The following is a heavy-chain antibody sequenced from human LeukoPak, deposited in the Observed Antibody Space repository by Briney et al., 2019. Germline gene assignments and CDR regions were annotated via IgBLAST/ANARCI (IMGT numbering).Heavy chain of an antibody. CDR2: INPNSGGT. V-gene: IGHV1-2*02. CDR3: ARGAGFVPAAMKNVFDP. Sequence: ASVKVSCKASGYTFTGYYMHWVRQAPGQGLEWMGWINPNSGGTNYAQKFQGRVKITADKSTSTAYMELSSLRSEDTAVYYCARGAGFVPAAMKNVFDPWGQGTLVTVSS. J-gene: IGHJ5*02. CDR1: GYTFTGYY. D-gene: IGHD2-2*01.